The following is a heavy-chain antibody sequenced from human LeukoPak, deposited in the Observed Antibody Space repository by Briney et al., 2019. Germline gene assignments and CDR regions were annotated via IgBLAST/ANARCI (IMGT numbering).Heavy chain of an antibody. D-gene: IGHD3-10*01. CDR1: GFTFSSYA. V-gene: IGHV3-23*01. CDR2: ISGSGGST. J-gene: IGHJ5*02. Sequence: GGSLRLSCAASGFTFSSYAMSWVRQASGKGLEWVSAISGSGGSTYYADSVKGRFTISRDNSKNTLYLQMNSLRAEDTAVYYCAKDRLRITMVRGVIGINWFDPWGQGTLVTVSS. CDR3: AKDRLRITMVRGVIGINWFDP.